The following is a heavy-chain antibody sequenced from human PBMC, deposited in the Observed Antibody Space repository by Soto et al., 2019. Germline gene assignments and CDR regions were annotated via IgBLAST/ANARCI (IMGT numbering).Heavy chain of an antibody. CDR1: GYIFVNYV. CDR2: ISPYTGNT. V-gene: IGHV1-18*01. Sequence: ASVKVSCKASGYIFVNYVIAWVRQAPGQGLEWMGWISPYTGNTHSATQVQGRLTMTTDTSTSTAYMDLGSLTSDDTAVYYCVMVDNYVTPTPQDVWGQGTTVTVSS. D-gene: IGHD3-16*01. CDR3: VMVDNYVTPTPQDV. J-gene: IGHJ6*02.